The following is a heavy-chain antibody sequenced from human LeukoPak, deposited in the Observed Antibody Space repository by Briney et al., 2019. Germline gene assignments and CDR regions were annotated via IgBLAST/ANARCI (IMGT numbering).Heavy chain of an antibody. CDR2: IYYSGST. Sequence: PSETLSLTCAAYGGSFSGYYWSWIRQPPGKGLEWIGYIYYSGSTNYNPSLKSRVTISVDTSKNQFSLKLSSVTAADTAVYYCARDRLSSGWYSGFDYWGQGTLVTVSS. V-gene: IGHV4-59*01. CDR1: GGSFSGYY. D-gene: IGHD6-19*01. CDR3: ARDRLSSGWYSGFDY. J-gene: IGHJ4*02.